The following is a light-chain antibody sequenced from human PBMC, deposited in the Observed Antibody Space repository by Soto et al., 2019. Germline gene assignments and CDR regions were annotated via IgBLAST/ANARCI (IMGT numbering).Light chain of an antibody. V-gene: IGKV1-39*01. J-gene: IGKJ1*01. Sequence: DIQMTQSPSSLSASVGDRVTITCRASQIISTYLNWYQQRAGLAPRLLIYAASSLQSGVPPRFSGSGSGTDFTLTISSLQPEDFAIYFCQQTYSAPPTFGQGTKVDIK. CDR1: QIISTY. CDR2: AAS. CDR3: QQTYSAPPT.